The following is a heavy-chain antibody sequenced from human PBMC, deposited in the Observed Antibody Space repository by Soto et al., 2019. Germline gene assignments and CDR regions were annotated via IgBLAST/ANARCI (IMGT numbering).Heavy chain of an antibody. J-gene: IGHJ4*02. D-gene: IGHD6-19*01. Sequence: PSQTLSLTCAISGDSVPSNSAAWNWIRRSPSRGLEWLGRTYYRSKWYNEYAVSVKSRIAINPDTSKNQFSLQLNSVTPEDTAVYYCARTSGHFDSWGQGTLVTVSS. CDR1: GDSVPSNSAA. CDR2: TYYRSKWYN. CDR3: ARTSGHFDS. V-gene: IGHV6-1*01.